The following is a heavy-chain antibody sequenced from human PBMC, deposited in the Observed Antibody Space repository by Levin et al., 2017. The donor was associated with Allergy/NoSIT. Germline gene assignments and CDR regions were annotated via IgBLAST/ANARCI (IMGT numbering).Heavy chain of an antibody. J-gene: IGHJ4*02. D-gene: IGHD6-19*01. CDR3: ARDQHSSGWNAADY. Sequence: PGGSLRLSCAASKFPFSSYAMHWVRQAPGKGLEWVASISHDGSNKYYADSVKSRFTISRDNSKNTLYLDMNSLRGEDTAVYVCARDQHSSGWNAADYWGQGTLVTVSS. CDR1: KFPFSSYA. CDR2: ISHDGSNK. V-gene: IGHV3-30*03.